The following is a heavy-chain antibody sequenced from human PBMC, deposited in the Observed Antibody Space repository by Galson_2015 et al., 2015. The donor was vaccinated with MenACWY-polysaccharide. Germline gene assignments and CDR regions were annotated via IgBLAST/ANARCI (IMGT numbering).Heavy chain of an antibody. CDR2: INSGGSST. CDR3: ARDRNDLWSAIRPGANWFDP. CDR1: GFTFSDYY. D-gene: IGHD3-3*01. V-gene: IGHV3-11*01. Sequence: SLRLSCAASGFTFSDYYMSWIRQAPGKGLEWISYINSGGSSTYYADSVRGRFTISRDNAKNSLYLQMNSLTAEDTAVYYCARDRNDLWSAIRPGANWFDPWGQGTLVTVSS. J-gene: IGHJ5*02.